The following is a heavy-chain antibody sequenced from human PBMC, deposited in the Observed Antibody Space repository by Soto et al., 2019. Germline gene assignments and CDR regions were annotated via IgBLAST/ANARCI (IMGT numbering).Heavy chain of an antibody. J-gene: IGHJ6*03. D-gene: IGHD4-4*01. CDR2: ISGSGGST. Sequence: GGSLRLSCAASGFTFSGYAMSWVRQAPGKGLEWVSAISGSGGSTYYADSVKGRFTISRDNSKNTLYLQMNSLRAEDTAVYYCAKGDDYSNYESNYYYYYYMDVWGKGTTVTVSS. V-gene: IGHV3-23*01. CDR1: GFTFSGYA. CDR3: AKGDDYSNYESNYYYYYYMDV.